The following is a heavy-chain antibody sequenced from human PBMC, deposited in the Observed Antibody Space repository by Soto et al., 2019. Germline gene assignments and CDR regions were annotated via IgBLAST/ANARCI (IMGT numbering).Heavy chain of an antibody. J-gene: IGHJ4*02. D-gene: IGHD3-9*01. V-gene: IGHV1-2*02. Sequence: QVQLVQSGAEVKKPGASVKVSCEASGYSFIDYYIHWVRQAPGQGFEWMGRISPKSAGTDYAKKVEDRVTLTWDTSLNTAYMELSSLKSDDTAVYYCARPPGYISDWYYFDLWGQGTRVTVSS. CDR2: ISPKSAGT. CDR1: GYSFIDYY. CDR3: ARPPGYISDWYYFDL.